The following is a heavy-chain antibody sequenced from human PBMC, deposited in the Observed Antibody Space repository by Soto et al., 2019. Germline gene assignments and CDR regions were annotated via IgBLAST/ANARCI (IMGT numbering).Heavy chain of an antibody. CDR3: ARHRGAAKSWFDP. CDR1: GYSFTSYW. D-gene: IGHD1-26*01. CDR2: IDPSDSYT. V-gene: IGHV5-10-1*01. Sequence: EVQLVQSGAEVKKPGESLRISCKGSGYSFTSYWISWVRQMPGKGLEWMGRIDPSDSYTNYSPSFQGHITTSADKSISTAYLQWSSLKASHTAMYYCARHRGAAKSWFDPWGQGTLVTVSS. J-gene: IGHJ5*02.